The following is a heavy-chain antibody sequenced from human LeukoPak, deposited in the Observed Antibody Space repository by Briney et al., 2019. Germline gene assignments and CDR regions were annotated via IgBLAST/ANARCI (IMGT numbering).Heavy chain of an antibody. CDR2: INHSGST. Sequence: SETLSLTCAVYGGSFSGYYWSWIRQPPGKGLEWIGEINHSGSTNYNPSLKSRVTISVDTSKNQFSLKLSSVTAADTAVYYCARVARPAASGNWFDPWGQGTLVTVSS. V-gene: IGHV4-34*01. CDR3: ARVARPAASGNWFDP. D-gene: IGHD2-2*01. J-gene: IGHJ5*02. CDR1: GGSFSGYY.